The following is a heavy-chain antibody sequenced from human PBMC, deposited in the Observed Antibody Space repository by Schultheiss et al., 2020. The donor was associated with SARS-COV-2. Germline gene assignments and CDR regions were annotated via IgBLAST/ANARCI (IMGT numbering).Heavy chain of an antibody. D-gene: IGHD5-12*01. CDR2: NYYSGST. V-gene: IGHV4-59*01. Sequence: SETLSLTCPVSAGSISSNYWSWIRQPPGKGLEWIGYNYYSGSTNYNPSLKSRVTISVDTSKNQFSLKLSSVTAADTAVYYCARELSGYDMPYYYYYMDVWGKGTTVTVSS. CDR1: AGSISSNY. J-gene: IGHJ6*03. CDR3: ARELSGYDMPYYYYYMDV.